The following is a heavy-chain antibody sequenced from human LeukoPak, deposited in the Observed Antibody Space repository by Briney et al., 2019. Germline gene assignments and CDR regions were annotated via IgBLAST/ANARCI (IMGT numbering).Heavy chain of an antibody. V-gene: IGHV5-51*01. J-gene: IGHJ4*02. Sequence: GESLRISCKGSGYSFISYWIAWVRQMPGKGLEWMGIIHPGNSETTYNPSFQGQVTMSADKSITTAYLQWSSLEAPDTAMYYCARRLSTIAAAAANDYWGQGTLVTVSS. CDR3: ARRLSTIAAAAANDY. CDR1: GYSFISYW. D-gene: IGHD6-13*01. CDR2: IHPGNSET.